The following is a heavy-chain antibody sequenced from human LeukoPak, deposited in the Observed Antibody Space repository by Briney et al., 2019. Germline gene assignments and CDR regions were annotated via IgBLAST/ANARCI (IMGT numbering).Heavy chain of an antibody. CDR1: GFTFSSYA. V-gene: IGHV3-23*01. J-gene: IGHJ5*02. CDR3: AKVRDLDTVLGRFDN. CDR2: ISGNGGRT. Sequence: TGGSLRLSCAASGFTFSSYAMSWVRQAPGKGLEWDSVISGNGGRTYYADSVKGRFTISRDNSKNTLYLQMNSLRAEDTAVYYCAKVRDLDTVLGRFDNWGQGTLVTVSS. D-gene: IGHD5-18*01.